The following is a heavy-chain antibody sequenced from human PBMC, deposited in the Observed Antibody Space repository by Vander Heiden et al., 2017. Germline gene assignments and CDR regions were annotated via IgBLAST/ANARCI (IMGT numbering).Heavy chain of an antibody. CDR3: ATDLTARSGWFSWFDP. CDR2: ISSSSSYI. CDR1: GFTFSSCS. D-gene: IGHD6-19*01. Sequence: EVQLVESGGGLVKPGGSLILSCAASGFTFSSCSMNWVRQAQGKGLEWVSAISSSSSYIYYADSVKGRFTISRDNAKNSRDLKMNSMRAEETAVYYCATDLTARSGWFSWFDPWGQGTMVTVSS. V-gene: IGHV3-21*01. J-gene: IGHJ5*02.